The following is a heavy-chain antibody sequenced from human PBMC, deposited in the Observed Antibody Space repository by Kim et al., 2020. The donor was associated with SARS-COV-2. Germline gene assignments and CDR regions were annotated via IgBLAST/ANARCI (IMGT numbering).Heavy chain of an antibody. D-gene: IGHD1-1*01. CDR3: ARGTGTTSIGY. J-gene: IGHJ4*02. CDR1: GGSFSGYY. Sequence: SETLSLTCAVYGGSFSGYYWSWIRQPPGKGLEWIGEINHSGSTNYNPSLKSRVTISVDTSKNQFSLKLSSVTAADTAVYYCARGTGTTSIGYWGQGTLVTVSS. V-gene: IGHV4-34*01. CDR2: INHSGST.